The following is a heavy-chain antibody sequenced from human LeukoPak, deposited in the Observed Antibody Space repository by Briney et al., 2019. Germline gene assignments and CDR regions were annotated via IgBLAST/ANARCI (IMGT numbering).Heavy chain of an antibody. CDR1: GFTFSSYS. CDR2: ISSSSSYI. Sequence: GGSLRLSCAASGFTFSSYSMNWVRQAPGKGLEWVSSISSSSSYIYYADSVKGRFTISRDNAKNSLYLQMNSLRAEDTAVYYCARGAVAMGFDYWGQGTLVTVSS. J-gene: IGHJ4*02. D-gene: IGHD5-18*01. V-gene: IGHV3-21*01. CDR3: ARGAVAMGFDY.